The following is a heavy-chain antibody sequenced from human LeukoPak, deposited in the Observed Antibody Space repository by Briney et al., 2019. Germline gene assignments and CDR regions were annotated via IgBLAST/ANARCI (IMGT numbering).Heavy chain of an antibody. Sequence: TSSETLSLTCTVSGGSISSYYWSWIRQPAGKGLEWIGRIYTSGSTNYNPSLKSRVTISVDKSKNQFSLKLSSVTAADTAVYYCARGPPYSSGWHWGHPFDYWGQGTLVTVSS. CDR3: ARGPPYSSGWHWGHPFDY. CDR2: IYTSGST. CDR1: GGSISSYY. J-gene: IGHJ4*02. D-gene: IGHD6-19*01. V-gene: IGHV4-4*07.